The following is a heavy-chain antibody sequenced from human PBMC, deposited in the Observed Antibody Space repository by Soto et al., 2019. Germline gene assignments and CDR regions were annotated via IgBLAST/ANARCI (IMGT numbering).Heavy chain of an antibody. CDR1: GGSISSSSYY. V-gene: IGHV4-39*01. CDR3: ARHRSGGSDLGAFDI. J-gene: IGHJ3*02. Sequence: SETLSLTCTVSGGSISSSSYYWGWIRQPPGKGLEWIGSIYYSGSTYYNPSLKSRVTISVDTSKNQFSLKLSSVTAADTAMYYCARHRSGGSDLGAFDIWGQGTMVTVSS. CDR2: IYYSGST. D-gene: IGHD2-15*01.